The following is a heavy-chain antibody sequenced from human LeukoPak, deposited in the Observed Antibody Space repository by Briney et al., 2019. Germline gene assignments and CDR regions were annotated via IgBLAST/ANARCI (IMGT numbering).Heavy chain of an antibody. CDR3: ARDSSGWYRPLGY. CDR2: INPNSGGT. D-gene: IGHD6-19*01. J-gene: IGHJ4*02. V-gene: IGHV1-2*02. CDR1: GYTFTGYY. Sequence: ASVKVSCKASGYTFTGYYMHWVRQAPGQGLEWMGWINPNSGGTNYAQKFQGRVTMARDTSISTAYMELSRLRSDDTAVYYCARDSSGWYRPLGYWGQGTLVTVSS.